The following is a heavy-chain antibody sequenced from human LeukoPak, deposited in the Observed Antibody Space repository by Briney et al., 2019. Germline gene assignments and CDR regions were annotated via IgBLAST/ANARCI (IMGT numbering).Heavy chain of an antibody. V-gene: IGHV3-7*01. Sequence: GGSLRLSCAASGLTFSNYWMTWVRQAPGKGLEWVANIKKDGSEKYYLDSVKGRFSISRDNAKNSLYLQMNSLTVEDTAVYQCARCGSSSSWFWIDWGQGTLVTVSS. CDR3: ARCGSSSSWFWID. CDR1: GLTFSNYW. J-gene: IGHJ4*02. D-gene: IGHD6-13*01. CDR2: IKKDGSEK.